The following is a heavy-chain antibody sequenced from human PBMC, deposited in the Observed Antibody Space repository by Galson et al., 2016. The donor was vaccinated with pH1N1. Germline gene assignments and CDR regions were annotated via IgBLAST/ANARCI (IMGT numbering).Heavy chain of an antibody. CDR3: VRVGVPWNYDY. V-gene: IGHV3-30*03. CDR1: GFNFDTFA. CDR2: ISYNGHDE. J-gene: IGHJ4*02. Sequence: SLRLSCAASGFNFDTFAMHWVRRTPGKGLEWVAFISYNGHDESYADSLKGRFTVSRDNSKNRLYLQMSSLKTDDTAVYYCVRVGVPWNYDYWGQGTLVTVSS. D-gene: IGHD3-16*01.